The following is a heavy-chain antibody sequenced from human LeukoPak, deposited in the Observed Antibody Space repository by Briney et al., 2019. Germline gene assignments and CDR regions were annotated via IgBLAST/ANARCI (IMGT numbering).Heavy chain of an antibody. CDR2: INPNSGGT. Sequence: ASVKVSCKASGYTFTCYYMHWVRQAPGQGLEWMGWINPNSGGTDYAQKFQGRVTMTRDTSISTAYMELSRLRSDDTAVYYCASLPINWNDVGYYYYYMDVWGKGTTVTVSS. CDR1: GYTFTCYY. V-gene: IGHV1-2*02. J-gene: IGHJ6*03. CDR3: ASLPINWNDVGYYYYYMDV. D-gene: IGHD1-1*01.